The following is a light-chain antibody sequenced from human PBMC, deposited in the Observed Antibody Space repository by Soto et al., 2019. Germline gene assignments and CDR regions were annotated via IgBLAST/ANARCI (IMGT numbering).Light chain of an antibody. CDR3: GTGDSSLNIVV. CDR2: DNN. V-gene: IGLV1-51*01. Sequence: QSVLTQPPSMSAAPGQKVTISCSGSSSNIGNNYVSWFQQLPGTAPKLLIYDNNERPSGIPDRFSGSKSGTSATLDITGPQTGDEADCYCGTGDSSLNIVVFGGGTKVTFL. J-gene: IGLJ2*01. CDR1: SSNIGNNY.